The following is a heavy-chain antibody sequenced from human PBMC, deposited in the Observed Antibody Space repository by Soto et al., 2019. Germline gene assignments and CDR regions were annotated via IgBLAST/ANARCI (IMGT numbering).Heavy chain of an antibody. V-gene: IGHV1-69*13. J-gene: IGHJ6*02. Sequence: SVKVSCKASGGTFSSYAISWVRQAPGQGLEWMGGIIPIFGTANYAQKFQGRVTITADESTSTAYMELSSLRSEDTAVYYCARVGGDILTGYSIRYYYYYGMDVWGQGTTVTVAS. CDR1: GGTFSSYA. CDR2: IIPIFGTA. D-gene: IGHD3-9*01. CDR3: ARVGGDILTGYSIRYYYYYGMDV.